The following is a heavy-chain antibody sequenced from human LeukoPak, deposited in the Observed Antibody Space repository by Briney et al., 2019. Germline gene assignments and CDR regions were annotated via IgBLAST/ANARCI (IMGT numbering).Heavy chain of an antibody. V-gene: IGHV1-2*02. Sequence: GASVKVSCKASGYTFTGYYMHWVRQAPGQGLEWMGWINPNSGGTNYAQKFQGRVTMTRDTSISTAYMELSRLRSDDTAVYYCAVFSGSYPSSSFEFGLDYWGQGTLVTVSS. CDR1: GYTFTGYY. D-gene: IGHD1-26*01. CDR3: AVFSGSYPSSSFEFGLDY. CDR2: INPNSGGT. J-gene: IGHJ4*02.